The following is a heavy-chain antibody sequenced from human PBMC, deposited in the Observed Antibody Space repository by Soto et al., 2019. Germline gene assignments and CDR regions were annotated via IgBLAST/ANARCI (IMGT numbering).Heavy chain of an antibody. Sequence: PGGSLRLSCSASGFTFSSYAMHWVRQAPGKGLEYVSAISSNGGSTYYADSVKGRFTISRDNSKNTLYLQMSSLRAEDTAVYYCVKGESTYYDFWSGYYTLRDYFDYWGQGTLVTVSS. CDR1: GFTFSSYA. J-gene: IGHJ4*02. V-gene: IGHV3-64D*08. CDR2: ISSNGGST. CDR3: VKGESTYYDFWSGYYTLRDYFDY. D-gene: IGHD3-3*01.